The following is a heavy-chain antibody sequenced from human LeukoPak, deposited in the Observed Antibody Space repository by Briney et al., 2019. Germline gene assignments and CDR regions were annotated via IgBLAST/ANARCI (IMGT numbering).Heavy chain of an antibody. Sequence: GGSLRLSCAASGFTFSNYAMSWVRQAPGKGLEWVSGISGSGGSTYYVDSVKGRFTISRDNSKNTLYLQMNSLRAEDTAVYYCAKGVIPAVDYWGQGTLVTVSS. V-gene: IGHV3-23*01. D-gene: IGHD2-2*01. CDR2: ISGSGGST. J-gene: IGHJ4*02. CDR1: GFTFSNYA. CDR3: AKGVIPAVDY.